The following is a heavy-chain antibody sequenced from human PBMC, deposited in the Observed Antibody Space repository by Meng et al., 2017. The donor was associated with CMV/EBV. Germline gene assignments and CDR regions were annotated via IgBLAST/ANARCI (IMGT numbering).Heavy chain of an antibody. D-gene: IGHD4-23*01. J-gene: IGHJ4*02. V-gene: IGHV3-30*02. CDR1: GFTFSSYG. Sequence: GESLKISCAASGFTFSSYGMHWVRQAPGKGLEWVAFIRYDGSNKYYADSVKGRFTISRDNSKNTLYLQMNSLGAEDTAVYYCAKDYSSYDYGGNSLDYWGQGTLVTVSS. CDR2: IRYDGSNK. CDR3: AKDYSSYDYGGNSLDY.